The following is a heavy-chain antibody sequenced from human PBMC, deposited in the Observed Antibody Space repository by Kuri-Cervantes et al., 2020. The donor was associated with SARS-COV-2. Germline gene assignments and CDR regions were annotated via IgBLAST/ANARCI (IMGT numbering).Heavy chain of an antibody. Sequence: SETLSLTCTVSGGSISGYYWSWIRQPPGKGLEWIGEINHSGSTNYNSSLKSRVTISVDTSKNQLSLKLSSVTAADTAVYYCARARPDFWSGYYPAYFDYWGQGTLVTVSS. CDR2: INHSGST. D-gene: IGHD3-3*01. V-gene: IGHV4-34*01. CDR1: GGSISGYY. CDR3: ARARPDFWSGYYPAYFDY. J-gene: IGHJ4*02.